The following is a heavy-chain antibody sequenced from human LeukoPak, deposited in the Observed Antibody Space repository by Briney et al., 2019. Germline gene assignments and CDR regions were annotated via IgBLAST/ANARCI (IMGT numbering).Heavy chain of an antibody. Sequence: PSETLSLTCAVYGGSFSGYYWSWIRQPPGKGLEWIGEINHSGSTNYNPSLKSRVTMSVDTSKNQFSLKLSSVTAADTAVYYCARERRIAVAGQQNNWFDPWGQGTLVTVSS. D-gene: IGHD6-19*01. CDR1: GGSFSGYY. CDR2: INHSGST. J-gene: IGHJ5*02. V-gene: IGHV4-34*01. CDR3: ARERRIAVAGQQNNWFDP.